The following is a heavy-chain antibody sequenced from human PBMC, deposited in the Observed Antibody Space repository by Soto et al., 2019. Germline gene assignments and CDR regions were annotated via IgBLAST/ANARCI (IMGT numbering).Heavy chain of an antibody. Sequence: PGGSLRLSCAASGFTVSSNYMSWVRQAPGKGLEWVSVIYSGGSTYYADSVKGRFTISRDNSKNTLYLQMNSLRAEDTAVYYCARDRYSSSWEYYYGMDVWGQGTKVTVSS. V-gene: IGHV3-53*01. CDR3: ARDRYSSSWEYYYGMDV. D-gene: IGHD6-13*01. J-gene: IGHJ6*02. CDR2: IYSGGST. CDR1: GFTVSSNY.